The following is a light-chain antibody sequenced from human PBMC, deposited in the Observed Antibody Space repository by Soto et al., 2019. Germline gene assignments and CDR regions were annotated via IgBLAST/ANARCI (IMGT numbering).Light chain of an antibody. CDR1: QSVSSSY. CDR3: QQYGRSPPYT. Sequence: EIVLTQSPGTLSLSPGERATLSCRASQSVSSSYLAWYQQNPGQAPRLLIYGASSRATGIPDRFSGSGSVTDVTLTISRLEPEDFAVYYCQQYGRSPPYTFGQGTKLEIK. CDR2: GAS. J-gene: IGKJ2*01. V-gene: IGKV3-20*01.